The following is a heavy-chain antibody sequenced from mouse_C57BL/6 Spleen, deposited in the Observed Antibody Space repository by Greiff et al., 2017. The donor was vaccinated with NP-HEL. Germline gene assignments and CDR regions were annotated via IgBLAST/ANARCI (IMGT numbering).Heavy chain of an antibody. CDR3: LYGYDGGWFAY. V-gene: IGHV1-64*01. CDR1: GYTFTSYW. Sequence: QVQLKQPGAELVKPGASVKLSCKASGYTFTSYWMHWVKQRPGQGLEWIGMIHPNSGSTNYNEKFKSKATLTVDKSSSTAYMQLSSLTSEDSAVYYCLYGYDGGWFAYWGQGTLVTVSA. J-gene: IGHJ3*01. CDR2: IHPNSGST. D-gene: IGHD2-2*01.